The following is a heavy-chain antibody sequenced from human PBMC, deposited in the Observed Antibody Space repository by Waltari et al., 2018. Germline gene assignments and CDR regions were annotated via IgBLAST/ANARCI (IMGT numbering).Heavy chain of an antibody. Sequence: QVQLQQWGAGLLKPSETLSLTCAVYGGSFSGYYCSWIRQPPGKGLEWIGEINHSGSTNYNPSLKSRVTISVDTSKNQFSLKLSSVTAADTAVYYCARARDFWSGYYRPYWYYFDYWGQGTLVTVSS. CDR2: INHSGST. CDR3: ARARDFWSGYYRPYWYYFDY. J-gene: IGHJ4*02. D-gene: IGHD3-3*01. V-gene: IGHV4-34*01. CDR1: GGSFSGYY.